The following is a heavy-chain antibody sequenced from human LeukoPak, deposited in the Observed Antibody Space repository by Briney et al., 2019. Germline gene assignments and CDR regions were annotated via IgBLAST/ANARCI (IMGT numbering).Heavy chain of an antibody. J-gene: IGHJ6*03. V-gene: IGHV3-21*04. CDR3: AKIWITFGGVIVRDYYYMDV. D-gene: IGHD3-16*02. CDR2: ISSSSSYI. Sequence: GGSLRLSCAASGFTFSSYSMNWVRQAPGKGLEWVSSISSSSSYIYYADSVKGRFTISRDNSKNTLYLQMNSLRAEDTAVYYCAKIWITFGGVIVRDYYYMDVWGKGTTVTISS. CDR1: GFTFSSYS.